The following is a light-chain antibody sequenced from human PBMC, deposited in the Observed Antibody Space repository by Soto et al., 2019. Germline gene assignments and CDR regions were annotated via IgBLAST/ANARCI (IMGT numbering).Light chain of an antibody. CDR2: GAS. Sequence: EIVLTKSPGTLAWSPGERATLSCRASQSVSSSYLAWYQQKPGQAPRLLIYGASSRATGIPDRFSGSGSGTDFTLTISRLEPEDFAVYYCQQYGSSLTWTFGQGTKVDIK. CDR3: QQYGSSLTWT. CDR1: QSVSSSY. J-gene: IGKJ1*01. V-gene: IGKV3-20*01.